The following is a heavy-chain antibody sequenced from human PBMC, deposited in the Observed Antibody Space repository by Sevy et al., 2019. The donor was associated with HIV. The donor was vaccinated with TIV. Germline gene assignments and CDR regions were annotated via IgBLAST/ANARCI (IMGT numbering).Heavy chain of an antibody. CDR3: ARERGYTYLFIDI. CDR1: GGAITSGDYY. CDR2: IYHSASI. D-gene: IGHD5-18*01. V-gene: IGHV4-30-4*01. Sequence: SETLSLTCTVSGGAITSGDYYWNWIRQPPGKGLEWIGYIYHSASIFYNPSLQSRAIISQDTLKNQFFLKLSSVTDANTAEYFCARERGYTYLFIDIWGQGTPVTVSS. J-gene: IGHJ4*02.